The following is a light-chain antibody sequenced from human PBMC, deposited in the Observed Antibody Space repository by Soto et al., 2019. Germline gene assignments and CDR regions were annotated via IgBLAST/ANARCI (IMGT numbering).Light chain of an antibody. CDR3: SSYTTKNTIWV. V-gene: IGLV2-14*01. CDR2: EVT. J-gene: IGLJ3*02. Sequence: QSALTQPASVSGSPGQSITISCTGTSSDVGGYDSVSWYQQYPDKAPKLMIYEVTNRPSGVSDRFSGSKSGNTASLTISGLQADDEADYYCSSYTTKNTIWVFGGGTQLTVL. CDR1: SSDVGGYDS.